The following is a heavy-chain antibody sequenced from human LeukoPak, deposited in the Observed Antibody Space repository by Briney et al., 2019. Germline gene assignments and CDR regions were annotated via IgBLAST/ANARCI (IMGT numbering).Heavy chain of an antibody. CDR1: GFTFSNYG. CDR2: ISYDGSNK. Sequence: PGGSLRLSCGASGFTFSNYGMLWVRQSPGKGLEWVAVISYDGSNKYYADSVKGRFTISRDNSKNTLYLQMNSLRAEDTAVYYCARSVHYYGSGSYLDYWGQGTLVTVSS. CDR3: ARSVHYYGSGSYLDY. V-gene: IGHV3-30*19. D-gene: IGHD3-10*01. J-gene: IGHJ4*02.